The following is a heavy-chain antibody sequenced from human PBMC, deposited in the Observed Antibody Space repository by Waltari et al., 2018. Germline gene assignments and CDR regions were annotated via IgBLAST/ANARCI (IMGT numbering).Heavy chain of an antibody. J-gene: IGHJ4*02. D-gene: IGHD3-22*01. V-gene: IGHV3-48*01. CDR1: GFLVSSYS. Sequence: EVHLVDSGGDLIQPGGSLRLSCEASGFLVSSYSMNWVRQGPGKGRDGIAILGRRPGDIRYALSVLGRFTISSDKAKNSVYLQMDNLRGEDTAVYFCARDAQFESSGYDYFFDHWGRGTLVTVSS. CDR3: ARDAQFESSGYDYFFDH. CDR2: LGRRPGDI.